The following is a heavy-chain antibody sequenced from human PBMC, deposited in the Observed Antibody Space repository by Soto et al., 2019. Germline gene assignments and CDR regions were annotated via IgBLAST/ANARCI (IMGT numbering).Heavy chain of an antibody. V-gene: IGHV3-23*01. J-gene: IGHJ5*02. CDR1: GFTFSSYA. CDR2: ISGSGGST. CDR3: AKDRAYCGGDCYDNWFDP. D-gene: IGHD2-21*02. Sequence: GGSLRLSCAASGFTFSSYAMSWVRQSPGKGLEWVSAISGSGGSTYYADSVKGRFTISRDNSKNTLYLQMNSLRAEDTAVYYCAKDRAYCGGDCYDNWFDPWGQGTLVTVSS.